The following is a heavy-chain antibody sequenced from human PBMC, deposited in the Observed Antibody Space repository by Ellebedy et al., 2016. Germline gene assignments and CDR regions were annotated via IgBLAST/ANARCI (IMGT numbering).Heavy chain of an antibody. J-gene: IGHJ5*02. V-gene: IGHV4-59*01. CDR3: ARIPAGSRGSALNWFDP. Sequence: GSLRLSCNVSGGSMSGFYWSRIRQPPGEGLEWIGYFYNSGHTDYNPSLKSRVTISVDTSKNQFSLRLSSVTAADTAVYYCARIPAGSRGSALNWFDPWGQGTLVTVSS. CDR1: GGSMSGFY. D-gene: IGHD3-10*01. CDR2: FYNSGHT.